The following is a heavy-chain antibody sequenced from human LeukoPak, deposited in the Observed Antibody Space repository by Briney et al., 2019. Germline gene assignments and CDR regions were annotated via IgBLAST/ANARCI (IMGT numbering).Heavy chain of an antibody. CDR3: GSGSYYFDY. J-gene: IGHJ4*02. CDR2: IYYSWST. CDR1: GGSIGSYY. Sequence: SPSLSLTCTVSGGSIGSYYRSWIRHPPGKGLEWIGYIYYSWSTKYNPSLKSRVTISVDTSKNQCSLKLSSVTAADTAVYYCGSGSYYFDYWGQGTLVTVST. D-gene: IGHD3-10*01. V-gene: IGHV4-59*01.